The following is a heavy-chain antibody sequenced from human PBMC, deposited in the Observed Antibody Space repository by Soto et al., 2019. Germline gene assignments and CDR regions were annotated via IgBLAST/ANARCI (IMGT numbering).Heavy chain of an antibody. J-gene: IGHJ6*02. CDR2: ISWNSDVI. Sequence: EVQLVESGGGLVQTGRSLRLSCEGTGFTFEDSAMHWVRQATGRGLEWVSGISWNSDVIDYADSVKGRFTISRDNAKNFLYLQMYSLRAEDTAVYYCAKDMAHDDFWGNHQRGMEAWGQGTTVTVAS. D-gene: IGHD3-3*01. V-gene: IGHV3-9*01. CDR1: GFTFEDSA. CDR3: AKDMAHDDFWGNHQRGMEA.